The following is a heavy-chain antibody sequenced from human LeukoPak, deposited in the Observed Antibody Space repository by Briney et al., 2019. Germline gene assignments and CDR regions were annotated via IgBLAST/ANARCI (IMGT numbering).Heavy chain of an antibody. V-gene: IGHV3-48*04. CDR1: GFTFSSYS. J-gene: IGHJ3*02. CDR2: ISSSSTTI. D-gene: IGHD2-15*01. Sequence: PGGSLRLSCAASGFTFSSYSMNWVRQAPGKGLEWVSYISSSSTTIYYADSVKGRFTISRDNAKNSLYLQMNSLRAEDTAVYYCAMVLVVYDAFDIWGQGTMVTVSS. CDR3: AMVLVVYDAFDI.